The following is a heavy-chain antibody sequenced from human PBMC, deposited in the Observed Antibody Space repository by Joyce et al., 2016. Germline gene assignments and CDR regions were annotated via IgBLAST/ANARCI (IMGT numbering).Heavy chain of an antibody. Sequence: QVHLQQSGPGLVKPSQTLSLTCAISGDSVSSNSDAWNWIRQSPSSGLEWLGRALFRSKLHNDYAVSVKSRITINPDTSKNQFSLQLNSVTPEDTAIYYCARDRGWVDLWSGYLTGPHGYFDYWSQGTLVIVSS. V-gene: IGHV6-1*01. D-gene: IGHD3-3*01. CDR1: GDSVSSNSDA. CDR3: ARDRGWVDLWSGYLTGPHGYFDY. CDR2: ALFRSKLHN. J-gene: IGHJ4*02.